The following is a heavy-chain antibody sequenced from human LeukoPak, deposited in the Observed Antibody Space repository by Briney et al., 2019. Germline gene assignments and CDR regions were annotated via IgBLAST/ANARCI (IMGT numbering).Heavy chain of an antibody. CDR1: GGSISSYY. CDR2: IYYSGST. D-gene: IGHD2-2*01. V-gene: IGHV4-59*08. Sequence: SETLSLTCTVSGGSISSYYWSWIRQPPGKGLEWIGYIYYSGSTNYNPSLKSRVTISVDTSKNQFSLKLSSVTTADTAVYYCAIHIVVVPAAKKKNWFDPWGQGTLVTVSS. J-gene: IGHJ5*02. CDR3: AIHIVVVPAAKKKNWFDP.